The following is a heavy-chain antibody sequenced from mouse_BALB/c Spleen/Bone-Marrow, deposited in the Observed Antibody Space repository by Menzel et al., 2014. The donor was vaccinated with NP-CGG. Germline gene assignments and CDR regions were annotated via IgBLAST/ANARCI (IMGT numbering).Heavy chain of an antibody. J-gene: IGHJ3*01. CDR2: ISGGGSYT. D-gene: IGHD2-4*01. CDR3: ARHAYYDQTEVSFVY. V-gene: IGHV5-9-2*01. Sequence: EVHLVESGGGLVKSGGSLKLSCAASGFSFSSYGMSWVRQTPEKRLEWVATISGGGSYTSYPDSVKGRFTISRDNAKNNLYLQLSSLRSEDTALYYCARHAYYDQTEVSFVYWGQGTLVTVSA. CDR1: GFSFSSYG.